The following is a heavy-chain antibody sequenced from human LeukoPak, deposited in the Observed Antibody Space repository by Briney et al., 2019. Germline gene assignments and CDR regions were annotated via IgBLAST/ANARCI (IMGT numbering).Heavy chain of an antibody. CDR2: IHPGDSDT. CDR1: GCSFTSYW. J-gene: IGHJ1*01. D-gene: IGHD3-10*01. CDR3: ARPTMVRGVIDDFQH. V-gene: IGHV5-51*01. Sequence: GESLKISCKGSGCSFTSYWIGWVRQMPGKGLEWMGIIHPGDSDTRYSPSFQGQVTISADKSISTAYLQWSSLKASDTAMYYCARPTMVRGVIDDFQHWGQGTLVTVSS.